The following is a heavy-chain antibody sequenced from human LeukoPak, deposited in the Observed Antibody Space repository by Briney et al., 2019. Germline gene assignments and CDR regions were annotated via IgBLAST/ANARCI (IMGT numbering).Heavy chain of an antibody. D-gene: IGHD3-16*01. V-gene: IGHV4-59*12. Sequence: SETLSLTCTVSGASISSYYWSWIRQPPGKGLEWIGYIYYSESANYNPSLKSRVTMSVDTSKNQCTLKLSSVTAADTAVYYCARVGDYALKDWGQGTLVTVSS. J-gene: IGHJ4*02. CDR2: IYYSESA. CDR1: GASISSYY. CDR3: ARVGDYALKD.